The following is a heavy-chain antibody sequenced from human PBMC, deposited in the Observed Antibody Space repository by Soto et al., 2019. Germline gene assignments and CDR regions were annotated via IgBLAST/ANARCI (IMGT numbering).Heavy chain of an antibody. J-gene: IGHJ4*02. CDR1: GFTLISYE. Sequence: EVPLVESGGGLVQPGGSLRLSCEASGFTLISYEMSWVRQAPGRGLEWISYISNSGTTIYYADSVKGRFTISRDNAKNSLFLQMNSLRAEDTAIYYCARDAGGFDFWGQGTLVTVSS. V-gene: IGHV3-48*03. D-gene: IGHD3-10*01. CDR2: ISNSGTTI. CDR3: ARDAGGFDF.